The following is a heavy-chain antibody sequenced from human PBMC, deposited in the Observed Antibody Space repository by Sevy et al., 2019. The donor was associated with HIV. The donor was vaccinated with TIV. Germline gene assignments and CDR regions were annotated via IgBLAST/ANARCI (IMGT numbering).Heavy chain of an antibody. CDR1: GFTFGDYC. D-gene: IGHD6-13*01. J-gene: IGHJ4*01. CDR3: TRWKAAQSIFDY. Sequence: GGSLRLSCTASGFTFGDYCMSWVRQAPGRGLEWVAFLKSKVYGGTVDHAASVKGRFIISRDDSKSIAYLQMNDLKTEDTGVYSCTRWKAAQSIFDYWGHGALVTVSS. CDR2: LKSKVYGGTV. V-gene: IGHV3-49*04.